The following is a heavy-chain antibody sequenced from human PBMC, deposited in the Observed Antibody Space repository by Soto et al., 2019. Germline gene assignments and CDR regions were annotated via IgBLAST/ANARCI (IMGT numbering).Heavy chain of an antibody. D-gene: IGHD6-13*01. J-gene: IGHJ6*02. Sequence: QVQLQESGPGLVKPSQTLSLTCTVSGCYISSGGYYWSWIRQHPGKGLEWIGYIYYIGSTYYNPSLKRRVTISVDTSKYQFSLKLSSVTAADTAVYYCARDHKVTASSWPYYYYGMDVRGRGTTVTVS. CDR1: GCYISSGGYY. CDR2: IYYIGST. V-gene: IGHV4-31*03. CDR3: ARDHKVTASSWPYYYYGMDV.